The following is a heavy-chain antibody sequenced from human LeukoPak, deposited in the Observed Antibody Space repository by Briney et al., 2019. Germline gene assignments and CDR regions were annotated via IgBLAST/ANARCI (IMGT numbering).Heavy chain of an antibody. Sequence: GGSLRLSCAAPGFTFSSYGMHWVRQAPGKGLEWVSSICGGGSTYFPDSVKGRFTISRDISKNTLYLQVNSLRAEHTAVYYCAKDLYTYGTTPLDYWGRGTLVTVSS. CDR2: ICGGGST. CDR3: AKDLYTYGTTPLDY. V-gene: IGHV3-23*01. J-gene: IGHJ4*02. CDR1: GFTFSSYG. D-gene: IGHD5-18*01.